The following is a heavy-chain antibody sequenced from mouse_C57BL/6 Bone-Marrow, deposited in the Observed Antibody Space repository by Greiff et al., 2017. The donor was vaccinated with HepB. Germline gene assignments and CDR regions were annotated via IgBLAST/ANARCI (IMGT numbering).Heavy chain of an antibody. V-gene: IGHV2-6-2*01. D-gene: IGHD2-4*01. J-gene: IGHJ4*01. CDR2: IWSDGST. CDR1: GFSLTSYG. CDR3: ARQGVYYDYGGGAMDY. Sequence: VAPSQSLSITCTVSGFSLTSYGVHWVRQPPGKGLEWLVVIWSDGSTTYNSALKSRLSISKDNSKSQVFLKMNSLQTDDTAMYYCARQGVYYDYGGGAMDYWGQGTSVTVSS.